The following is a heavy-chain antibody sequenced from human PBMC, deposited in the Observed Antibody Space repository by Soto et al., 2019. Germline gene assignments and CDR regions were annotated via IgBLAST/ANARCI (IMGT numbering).Heavy chain of an antibody. V-gene: IGHV1-18*01. Sequence: GASVKVSCKASGYTFTSYGISWVRQAPGQGLEWMGWISAYNGNTNYAQKLQGRVTMTTDTSTSTAYMELRSLRSDDTAVYYCARGADDFWSGLIRGYLDYWGQGTLVTVSS. D-gene: IGHD3-3*01. CDR3: ARGADDFWSGLIRGYLDY. J-gene: IGHJ4*02. CDR1: GYTFTSYG. CDR2: ISAYNGNT.